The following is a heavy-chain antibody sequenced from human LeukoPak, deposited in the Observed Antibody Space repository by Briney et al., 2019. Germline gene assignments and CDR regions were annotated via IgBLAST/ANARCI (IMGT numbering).Heavy chain of an antibody. J-gene: IGHJ6*04. CDR3: AKDNIHCSSTSCYSGYYAMDV. CDR2: ISYDGSNK. V-gene: IGHV3-30*18. D-gene: IGHD2-2*01. Sequence: GGSLRLSCAASGFTFSTYGMHWVRQAPGKGLECVTFISYDGSNKYYVDSVKGRFTISRDNSKNMLYLQMDSLRAEDTAVYYCAKDNIHCSSTSCYSGYYAMDVWGKGTTVTVSS. CDR1: GFTFSTYG.